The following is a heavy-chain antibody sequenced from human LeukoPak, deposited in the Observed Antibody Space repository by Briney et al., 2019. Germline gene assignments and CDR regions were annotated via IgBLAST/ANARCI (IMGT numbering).Heavy chain of an antibody. CDR1: GFTFSNYG. D-gene: IGHD3-22*01. CDR2: IRFDGIRK. Sequence: PGGSLRLSCAASGFTFSNYGMHWVRQVPGKGLEWVAAIRFDGIRKYYADSVKGRLTISRDNSKNTLYLQMNSLRAEDTAVYYCARDLEDSSPFGAFDMWGQGTMVTVSS. J-gene: IGHJ3*02. CDR3: ARDLEDSSPFGAFDM. V-gene: IGHV3-33*01.